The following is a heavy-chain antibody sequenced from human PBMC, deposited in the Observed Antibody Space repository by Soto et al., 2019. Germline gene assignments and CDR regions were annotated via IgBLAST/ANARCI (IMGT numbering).Heavy chain of an antibody. D-gene: IGHD3-10*01. V-gene: IGHV3-9*01. CDR2: ISWNSGSI. CDR1: GFTFDDYA. CDR3: AEGGYYGSGAFWYYYGMDV. J-gene: IGHJ6*02. Sequence: EVQLVESGGGLVQPGRSLRLSCAASGFTFDDYAMHWVRQAPGKGLEWVSGISWNSGSIGYADSVKGRFTISRDNAKNSLYLQMNSLRAEDTALYYCAEGGYYGSGAFWYYYGMDVWGQGTTVTVSS.